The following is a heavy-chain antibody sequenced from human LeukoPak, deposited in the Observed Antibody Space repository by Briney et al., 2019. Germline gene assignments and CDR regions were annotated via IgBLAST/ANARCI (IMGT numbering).Heavy chain of an antibody. Sequence: SETLALTWTVSGGSIGIYYWTWIRQSAGKGLEWLGRMYASGDVNYNPFLKSRVTMSVDTSKNQFSLNLNSVTAADTAVYYCARGWAPRGQKSCFDYWGRGTLVTVSS. CDR2: MYASGDV. V-gene: IGHV4-4*07. CDR3: ARGWAPRGQKSCFDY. D-gene: IGHD1-26*01. J-gene: IGHJ4*02. CDR1: GGSIGIYY.